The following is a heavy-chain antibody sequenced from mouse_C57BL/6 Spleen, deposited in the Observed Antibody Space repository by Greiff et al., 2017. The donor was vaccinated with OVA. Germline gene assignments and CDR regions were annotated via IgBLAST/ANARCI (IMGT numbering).Heavy chain of an antibody. D-gene: IGHD3-2*02. J-gene: IGHJ3*01. CDR1: GYTFTSYW. V-gene: IGHV1-64*01. CDR3: ARSLDSSGSAWFAY. CDR2: IHPNSGST. Sequence: QVQLQQPGAELVKPGASVKLSCKASGYTFTSYWMHWVKQRPGQGLEWIGMIHPNSGSTNYNEKFKSKATLTVDKSSSTAYMQLSSLTSEDSAVYYCARSLDSSGSAWFAYWGQGTLVTVSA.